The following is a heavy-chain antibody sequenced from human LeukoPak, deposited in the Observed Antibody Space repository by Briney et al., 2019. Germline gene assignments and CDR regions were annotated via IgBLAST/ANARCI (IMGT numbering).Heavy chain of an antibody. CDR2: ISAYNGNT. V-gene: IGHV1-18*01. J-gene: IGHJ4*02. CDR3: ARNSDYDFWSGYYSLYYFDY. Sequence: ASVKVSCKASGYTFTGYYIHWVRQAPGQGLEWMGWISAYNGNTNYAQKLQGRVTMTTDTSTSTAYMELRSLRSDDTAVYYCARNSDYDFWSGYYSLYYFDYWGQGTLVTVSS. CDR1: GYTFTGYY. D-gene: IGHD3-3*01.